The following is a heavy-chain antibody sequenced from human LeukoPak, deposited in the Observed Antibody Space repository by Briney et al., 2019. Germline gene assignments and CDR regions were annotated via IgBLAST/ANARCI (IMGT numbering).Heavy chain of an antibody. CDR3: ASLGYCSGGSCYSDAFDI. D-gene: IGHD2-15*01. J-gene: IGHJ3*02. V-gene: IGHV3-21*01. CDR1: GFTFSSYS. Sequence: PGGSLRLSCAASGFTFSSYSMNWVRQAPGKGLEWVSSISSSSSYIYYADPVKGRFTISRDNAKNSLYLQMNSLRAEDTAVYYCASLGYCSGGSCYSDAFDIWGQGTMVTVSS. CDR2: ISSSSSYI.